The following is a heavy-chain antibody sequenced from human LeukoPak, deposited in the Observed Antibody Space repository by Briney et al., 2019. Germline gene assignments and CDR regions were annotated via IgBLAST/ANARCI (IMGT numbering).Heavy chain of an antibody. CDR1: GGSISSYY. CDR3: ARVYYGDYVLGWYFDL. J-gene: IGHJ2*01. CDR2: IYYSGST. D-gene: IGHD4-17*01. Sequence: PSETLSLTCTVSGGSISSYYWSWIRQPPGKGLEWIGYIYYSGSTNYNPSLKSRVTISVDTSKNQFSLKLSSVTAADTAVYYCARVYYGDYVLGWYFDLWGRGTLVTVSS. V-gene: IGHV4-59*01.